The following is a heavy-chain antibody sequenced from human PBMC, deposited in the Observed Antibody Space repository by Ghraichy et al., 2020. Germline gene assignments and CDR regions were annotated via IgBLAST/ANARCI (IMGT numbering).Heavy chain of an antibody. V-gene: IGHV3-21*01. CDR1: GFTFSSYS. CDR3: ARERRLNYYYGMDV. J-gene: IGHJ6*02. Sequence: GGSLRLSCVASGFTFSSYSMNWVRQAPGKGLEWVASIINAGDYIYYSDALKGRFTISRDNDNNLLALQMNSLRAEDTAVYYCARERRLNYYYGMDVWGQGTTVTVSS. D-gene: IGHD2-8*01. CDR2: IINAGDYI.